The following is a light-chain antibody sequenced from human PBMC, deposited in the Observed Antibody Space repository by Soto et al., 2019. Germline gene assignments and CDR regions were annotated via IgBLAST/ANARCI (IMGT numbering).Light chain of an antibody. CDR1: QSISSW. CDR2: DAS. J-gene: IGKJ1*01. Sequence: VGDRVTITCRASQSISSWLACFQQKPGKAPKLLIYDASTLESGVPSRFSGSGSGTEFTLTISILQNDDLAYDFGQRYRYSWSFGQGTSV. CDR3: QRYRYSWS. V-gene: IGKV1-5*01.